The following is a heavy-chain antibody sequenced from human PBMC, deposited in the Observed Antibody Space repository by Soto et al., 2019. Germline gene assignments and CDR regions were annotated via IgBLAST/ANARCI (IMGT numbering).Heavy chain of an antibody. Sequence: PGGSLRLSCAASGFPFSPYTMHWVRQAPGQGLEWVAVISYDGTNQYYADSVKGRFIISRDNSNNTLSLQMHSLKSEDTAVYFCARGAIVGVNDVFDVRGQGTMVTVSS. CDR3: ARGAIVGVNDVFDV. V-gene: IGHV3-30*14. CDR1: GFPFSPYT. CDR2: ISYDGTNQ. D-gene: IGHD1-26*01. J-gene: IGHJ3*01.